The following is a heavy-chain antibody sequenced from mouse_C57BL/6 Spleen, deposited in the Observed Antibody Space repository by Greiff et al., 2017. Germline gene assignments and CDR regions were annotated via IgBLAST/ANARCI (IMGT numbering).Heavy chain of an antibody. CDR2: IDPSDSYT. V-gene: IGHV1-69*01. CDR3: ERNDDYFDS. J-gene: IGHJ2*01. D-gene: IGHD2-3*01. Sequence: QVQLQQPGAELVMPGPSVQLSCKASGYTFTSYWMHWVKQRPGQGLEWIGEIDPSDSYTNYNQKFKGKSTLTVDKSSSTAYMQLGSLTSEDSAVYYYERNDDYFDSWGQGATRTVSS. CDR1: GYTFTSYW.